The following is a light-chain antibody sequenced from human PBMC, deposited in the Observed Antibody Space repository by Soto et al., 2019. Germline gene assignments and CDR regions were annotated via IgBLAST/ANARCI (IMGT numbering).Light chain of an antibody. V-gene: IGKV3-15*01. J-gene: IGKJ1*01. CDR3: QQYNNWPQT. Sequence: ETVMTQSPVTLSVSPGDTATLSCRASQRVSSHLAWYRQKPGQAPRLLIYAASTRATGIPARFSGSGSGTEFTLTISSLQSEDFAEYHCQQYNNWPQTFGQGTKVDIK. CDR2: AAS. CDR1: QRVSSH.